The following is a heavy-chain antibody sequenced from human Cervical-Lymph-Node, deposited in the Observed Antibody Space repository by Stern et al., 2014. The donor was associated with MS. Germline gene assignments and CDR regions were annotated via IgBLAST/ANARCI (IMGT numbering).Heavy chain of an antibody. Sequence: EVQLVESGGDLAQPGGSLRLSCAVSGFTFSLYAMTWVRQAPGKVLEWVSAISGSDSNTYYAQTVKGRVTISRDNYKYTLYLQMHNLRGEDTAVYYCAKEGIAVASFDYWGQGTLVTVSS. CDR1: GFTFSLYA. D-gene: IGHD6-19*01. CDR2: ISGSDSNT. CDR3: AKEGIAVASFDY. V-gene: IGHV3-23*04. J-gene: IGHJ4*02.